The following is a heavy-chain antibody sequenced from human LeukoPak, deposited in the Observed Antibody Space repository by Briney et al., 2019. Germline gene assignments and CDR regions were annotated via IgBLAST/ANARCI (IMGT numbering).Heavy chain of an antibody. CDR1: GFTFSGHT. J-gene: IGHJ4*02. V-gene: IGHV3-64*02. Sequence: GGSLRLSCVGSGFTFSGHTMHWVRQAPGKGLEYVSAITSNGGSTYYADSVKGRFTISRDNSKNTLYLQMGSLRVEDMAVYYCARAPRWQQLIPGYFDQWGQGTLVTVSS. CDR3: ARAPRWQQLIPGYFDQ. D-gene: IGHD6-13*01. CDR2: ITSNGGST.